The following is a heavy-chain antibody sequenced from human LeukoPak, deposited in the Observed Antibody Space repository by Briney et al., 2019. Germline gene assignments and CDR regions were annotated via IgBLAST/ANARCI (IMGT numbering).Heavy chain of an antibody. V-gene: IGHV3-21*01. CDR1: GFTFSSYS. D-gene: IGHD1-1*01. CDR3: ARARITGTTWTHFDF. J-gene: IGHJ4*02. CDR2: ISGSGSYI. Sequence: PGGSLRLSCAASGFTFSSYSMNWVRQAPGKGLEWVSSISGSGSYIYYADSVKGRFTISRDNAKNSVYLQMNSLRAEDTAVYYCARARITGTTWTHFDFWGQGTLVTVSS.